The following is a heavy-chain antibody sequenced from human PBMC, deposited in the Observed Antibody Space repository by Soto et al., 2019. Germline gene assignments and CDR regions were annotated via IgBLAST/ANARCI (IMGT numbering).Heavy chain of an antibody. CDR2: LYWAGDL. CDR1: GGSISSGGYS. D-gene: IGHD5-12*01. V-gene: IGHV2-5*08. J-gene: IGHJ4*02. CDR3: AHGYVQLLSTFQYFES. Sequence: TLSLTCAVSGGSISSGGYSWSWIRQPPGKGLEWLALLYWAGDLRYSPALKSRLTITQDPSKDQVVITMSNMYPTDSGTYYCAHGYVQLLSTFQYFESWGQGIWVNVST.